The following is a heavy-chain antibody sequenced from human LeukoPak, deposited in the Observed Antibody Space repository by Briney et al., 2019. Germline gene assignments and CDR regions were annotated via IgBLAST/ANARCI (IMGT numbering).Heavy chain of an antibody. D-gene: IGHD6-13*01. CDR1: GFTFSSYA. J-gene: IGHJ6*02. Sequence: GGSLRLSCAASGFTFSSYAMTWVRQAPGKGLEWVSAISGSGDITYYADSVKGRFTISRDNSKNTLYLQMDSLRVEDTAVHYCARGRRSSWLRIGYYYYGMDVWGQGATVTVSS. CDR2: ISGSGDIT. CDR3: ARGRRSSWLRIGYYYYGMDV. V-gene: IGHV3-23*01.